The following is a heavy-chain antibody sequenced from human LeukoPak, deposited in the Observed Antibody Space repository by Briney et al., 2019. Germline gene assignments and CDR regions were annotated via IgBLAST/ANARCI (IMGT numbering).Heavy chain of an antibody. CDR2: MNPNSGGT. D-gene: IGHD5-12*01. CDR1: GYTFTGYF. CDR3: AVRYGGYDGH. J-gene: IGHJ4*02. V-gene: IGHV1-2*02. Sequence: ASVKVSCKASGYTFTGYFMHWVRQAPGKGLEWMGWMNPNSGGTNYAQKFQGRVTMTRDTSITTAYMELNRLRSDDTAVYYCAVRYGGYDGHWGQGTLVTVSS.